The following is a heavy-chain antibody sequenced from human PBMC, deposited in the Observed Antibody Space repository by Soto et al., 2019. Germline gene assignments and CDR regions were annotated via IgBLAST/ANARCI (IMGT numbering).Heavy chain of an antibody. Sequence: SETLSLTCTVSGGSISSGGYYWSWIRQHPGKGLEWIGYIYYSGSTYYNPSLKSRVTISVDTSKNQFSLKLSSVTAADTAVYYCAREQTIFGWFDPWGQETLVTVSS. CDR3: AREQTIFGWFDP. CDR1: GGSISSGGYY. V-gene: IGHV4-31*03. D-gene: IGHD3-3*01. CDR2: IYYSGST. J-gene: IGHJ5*02.